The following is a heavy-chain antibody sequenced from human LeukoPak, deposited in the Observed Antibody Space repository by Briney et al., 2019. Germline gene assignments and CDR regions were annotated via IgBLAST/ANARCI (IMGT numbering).Heavy chain of an antibody. Sequence: SETLSLTCTVSGVSISSYYWSWIRQPPGKGLEWIGYIYYSGSTNYNPSLKSRVTISVDTSKNQFSLKLSSVTAADTAVYYCARQVDCSSTSCYVLEPYFDYWGQGTLVTVSS. J-gene: IGHJ4*02. CDR2: IYYSGST. V-gene: IGHV4-59*01. CDR3: ARQVDCSSTSCYVLEPYFDY. CDR1: GVSISSYY. D-gene: IGHD2-2*01.